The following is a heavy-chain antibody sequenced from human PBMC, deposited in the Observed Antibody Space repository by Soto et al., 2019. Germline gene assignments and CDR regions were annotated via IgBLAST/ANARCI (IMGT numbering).Heavy chain of an antibody. Sequence: PGGSLRLSCAAPGFTFNNYAMSWVRQAPGKGLEWVSSISAGGDATYYADSVKGRFTISRDNSKNTLFLQMNSLRAEDTAVYYCAKDRGGRTFLEWLLVAFDYWGQGTLVTVSS. V-gene: IGHV3-23*01. CDR3: AKDRGGRTFLEWLLVAFDY. CDR1: GFTFNNYA. CDR2: ISAGGDAT. J-gene: IGHJ4*02. D-gene: IGHD3-3*02.